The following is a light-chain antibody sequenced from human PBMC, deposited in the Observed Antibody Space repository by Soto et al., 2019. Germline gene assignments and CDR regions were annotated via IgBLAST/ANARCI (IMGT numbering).Light chain of an antibody. CDR3: QQSYSTLIT. CDR2: AAS. Sequence: DIQMTQSPSSLSASVGDRFTITCRASQSISSYLNWYQQKPGKAPKLLIYAASSLQSGVPSRFSGSGSGTDSTLTISSLQPEDFATYYCQQSYSTLITFGQGTRLEIK. J-gene: IGKJ5*01. CDR1: QSISSY. V-gene: IGKV1-39*01.